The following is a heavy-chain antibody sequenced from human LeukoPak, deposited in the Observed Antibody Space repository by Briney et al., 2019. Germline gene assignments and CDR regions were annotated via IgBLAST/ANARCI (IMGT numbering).Heavy chain of an antibody. Sequence: GGSLRLSCAASGFTFSSYGMHWVRQAPGKGLEWVAVISHDGSNKYYADSAKGRFTISRDNSKNTLYLQMNSLRAEDTAVYYCAKSLRSYYDSSGSDYWGQGTLVTVSS. J-gene: IGHJ4*02. D-gene: IGHD3-22*01. V-gene: IGHV3-30*18. CDR3: AKSLRSYYDSSGSDY. CDR1: GFTFSSYG. CDR2: ISHDGSNK.